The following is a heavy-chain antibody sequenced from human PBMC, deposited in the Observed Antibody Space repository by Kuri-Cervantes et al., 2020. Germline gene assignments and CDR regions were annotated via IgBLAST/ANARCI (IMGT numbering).Heavy chain of an antibody. Sequence: GSLRLSCTVSGGSISSGGYYWSWIRQPPGKGLEWIGYIYYSGSTNYNPSLKSRVTISVDTSKNQFSLKLSSVTAADTAVYYCARGTDYDILTGYFLPYFDYWGQGTLVTVSS. CDR1: GGSISSGGYY. CDR2: IYYSGST. J-gene: IGHJ4*02. D-gene: IGHD3-9*01. V-gene: IGHV4-61*08. CDR3: ARGTDYDILTGYFLPYFDY.